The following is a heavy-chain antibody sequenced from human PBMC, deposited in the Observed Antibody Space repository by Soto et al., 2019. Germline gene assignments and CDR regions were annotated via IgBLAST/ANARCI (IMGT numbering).Heavy chain of an antibody. CDR3: AKNGQPPYYYYGLDV. V-gene: IGHV1-18*01. D-gene: IGHD2-8*01. CDR1: GGTFSSDS. J-gene: IGHJ6*02. Sequence: EASVKVSCKASGGTFSSDSFSWVRQAPGQGLEWMGWISGYNGDTNYAQKFQGRVSMTIDTSTTTAYMELRSLTSDDTAVYYCAKNGQPPYYYYGLDVWGQGTKVTVSS. CDR2: ISGYNGDT.